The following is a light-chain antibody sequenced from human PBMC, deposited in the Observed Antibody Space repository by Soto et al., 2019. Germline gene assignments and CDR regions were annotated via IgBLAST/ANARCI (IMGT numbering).Light chain of an antibody. J-gene: IGLJ3*02. V-gene: IGLV1-40*01. CDR1: SSNIGAGYE. CDR2: GNN. CDR3: QSYDSSLSAWV. Sequence: QSVLTQPPSVSGAPGQRVTISCTGSSSNIGAGYEVHWYQQLPGTAPKLLIYGNNNRPSGVPDRFSGSKSGTSASPAITGIQAEDEADYYCQSYDSSLSAWVFGGGTKLTVL.